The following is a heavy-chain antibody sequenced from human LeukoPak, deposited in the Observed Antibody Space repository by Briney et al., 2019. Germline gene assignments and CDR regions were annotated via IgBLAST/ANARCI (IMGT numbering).Heavy chain of an antibody. V-gene: IGHV1-2*02. J-gene: IGHJ4*02. CDR3: ARASYSSSWFYDY. CDR1: GYTFTGYY. D-gene: IGHD6-13*01. Sequence: ASVKVSCKASGYTFTGYYMHWVRQAPGQVLEWMGWINPNSGGTNYAQKFQGRVTMTRDTSISTAYMELSRLRSDDTAVYYCARASYSSSWFYDYWGQGTLVTVSS. CDR2: INPNSGGT.